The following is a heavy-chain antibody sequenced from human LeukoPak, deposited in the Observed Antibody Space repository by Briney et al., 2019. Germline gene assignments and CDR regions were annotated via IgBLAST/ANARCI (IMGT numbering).Heavy chain of an antibody. CDR2: IKEDGTET. CDR1: GFMFSSNW. D-gene: IGHD5-24*01. CDR3: AKEGRSLQTY. V-gene: IGHV3-7*03. Sequence: GGSLRLSCAASGFMFSSNWMSWDRLAPGKGLEWVANIKEDGTETYYVDSVKGRFTISRDNAKNSLYLQMNSLRVEDTAVYYCAKEGRSLQTYWGQGTLVTVSS. J-gene: IGHJ4*02.